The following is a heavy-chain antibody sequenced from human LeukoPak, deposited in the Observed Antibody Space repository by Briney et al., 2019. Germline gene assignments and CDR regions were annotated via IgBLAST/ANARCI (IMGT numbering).Heavy chain of an antibody. D-gene: IGHD5-18*01. CDR3: ARWIQDKKYYYYYYMDV. V-gene: IGHV4-61*02. J-gene: IGHJ6*03. Sequence: SETLSLTCTVSGGSISSGSYYWSWIRQPAGKGLEWIGRIYTSGSTNYNPSLKSRVTISVDTSKNQFSLKLSSVTAADTAVYYCARWIQDKKYYYYYYMDVWGKGTTVTISS. CDR2: IYTSGST. CDR1: GGSISSGSYY.